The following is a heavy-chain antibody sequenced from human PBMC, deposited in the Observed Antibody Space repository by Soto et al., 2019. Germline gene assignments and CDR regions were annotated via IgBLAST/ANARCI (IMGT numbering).Heavy chain of an antibody. CDR3: ARDLGWAFDS. J-gene: IGHJ4*02. V-gene: IGHV3-48*02. CDR2: ISGGGRPI. Sequence: EVQLVESGGGSVQPGGSLRLSCAASGFAFSTFSMNWVRQAPGSGLEWISYISGGGRPISYADSVKGRFTISRDNAKNSLSLQMDSLTDEDTAVYYCARDLGWAFDSWGQGTLVTVSS. D-gene: IGHD6-19*01. CDR1: GFAFSTFS.